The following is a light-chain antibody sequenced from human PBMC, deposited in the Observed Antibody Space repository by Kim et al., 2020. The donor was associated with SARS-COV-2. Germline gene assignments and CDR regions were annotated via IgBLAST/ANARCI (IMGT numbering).Light chain of an antibody. CDR3: LQYYAFPRT. CDR1: RDIRND. J-gene: IGKJ2*01. CDR2: VAS. V-gene: IGKV1-17*01. Sequence: SASVGDRVTITCRGRRDIRNDLSWFQQKPGKAPKRLISVASTLQSGVPSRFSGSGSETEFTLTISSLQPEDFATYYRLQYYAFPRTFGQGTKLEI.